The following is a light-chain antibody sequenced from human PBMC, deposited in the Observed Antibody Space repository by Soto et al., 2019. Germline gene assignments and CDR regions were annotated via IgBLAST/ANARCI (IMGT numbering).Light chain of an antibody. CDR2: KVS. Sequence: DVGMTQSPLSLPVTLGQSASISCSSSQSLVYSDGNTSLNWFQQRPGQSPRRLIYKVSNRDSGVPDRFSGSGSGTHVTLKISRVEAEDVGVYYCMQGTHWPYTFGQGTKLEIK. CDR3: MQGTHWPYT. J-gene: IGKJ2*01. V-gene: IGKV2-30*01. CDR1: QSLVYSDGNTS.